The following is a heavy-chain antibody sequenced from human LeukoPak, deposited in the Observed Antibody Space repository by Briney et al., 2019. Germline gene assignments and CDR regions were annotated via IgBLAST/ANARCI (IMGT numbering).Heavy chain of an antibody. CDR1: GGSISSSNW. V-gene: IGHV4-4*02. D-gene: IGHD6-13*01. J-gene: IGHJ4*02. CDR2: IYHSGST. Sequence: PSETLSLTCAVSGGSISSSNWWSWVRQPPGKGLEWIGEIYHSGSTNYNPSLKSRVTISVDKSKNQFSLKLSSVTAADTAVYYCASNTIAAAGTPGYWGQGTLVTVSS. CDR3: ASNTIAAAGTPGY.